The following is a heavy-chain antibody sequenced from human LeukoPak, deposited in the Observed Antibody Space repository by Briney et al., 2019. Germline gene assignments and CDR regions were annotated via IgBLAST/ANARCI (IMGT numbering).Heavy chain of an antibody. CDR2: ISSSGSTL. Sequence: GGSLRLSCAASGFTFSSYEMNWVRQAPGKGLEWVSYISSSGSTLYYADSVKGRFTISRDNAKNSLYLQMNSLRAEDTAVYYCARDCSGGSCYYYYYGMDVWGQGTTVTVSS. D-gene: IGHD2-15*01. CDR3: ARDCSGGSCYYYYYGMDV. CDR1: GFTFSSYE. J-gene: IGHJ6*02. V-gene: IGHV3-48*03.